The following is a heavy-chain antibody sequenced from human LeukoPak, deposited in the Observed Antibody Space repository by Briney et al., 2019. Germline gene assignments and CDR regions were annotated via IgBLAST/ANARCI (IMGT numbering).Heavy chain of an antibody. D-gene: IGHD2-15*01. V-gene: IGHV3-30*18. J-gene: IGHJ1*01. CDR1: GFTFSSYG. Sequence: GGSLRLSCAASGFTFSSYGMHWVRQAPGKGLEWVAVISYDGSNKYYADSVKGRFTISRDNSKNTLYLQMNSLRAEDTAVYYCAKSPGHCSGGSCYSSGYFRHWGQGTLVTVSS. CDR2: ISYDGSNK. CDR3: AKSPGHCSGGSCYSSGYFRH.